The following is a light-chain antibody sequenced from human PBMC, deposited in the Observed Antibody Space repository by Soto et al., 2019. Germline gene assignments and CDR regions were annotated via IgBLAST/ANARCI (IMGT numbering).Light chain of an antibody. CDR1: SSNIGSNY. V-gene: IGLV1-47*01. J-gene: IGLJ2*01. CDR3: AAWDDSLSGVV. CDR2: RND. Sequence: QAVVTQPPSVSGTPGQRVTISCSGSSSNIGSNYVYWYQQFPGTAPKLLIYRNDQRPSGVPDRFSGSKSGTSGSLAISGLRSEDEADYYCAAWDDSLSGVVFGGGTKVTVL.